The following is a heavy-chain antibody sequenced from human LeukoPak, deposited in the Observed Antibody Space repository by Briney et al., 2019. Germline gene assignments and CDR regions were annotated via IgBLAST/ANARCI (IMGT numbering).Heavy chain of an antibody. V-gene: IGHV1-18*01. Sequence: GASVKVSCKASGYTFTSYGISWVRQAPGQGLEWMGWISAYNGNTNYAQKLQGRVTMTTDTSTSTACMELRSLRSDDTAVYYCARDLWAAGTSSDYWGQGTLVTVSS. CDR3: ARDLWAAGTSSDY. CDR1: GYTFTSYG. CDR2: ISAYNGNT. D-gene: IGHD6-13*01. J-gene: IGHJ4*02.